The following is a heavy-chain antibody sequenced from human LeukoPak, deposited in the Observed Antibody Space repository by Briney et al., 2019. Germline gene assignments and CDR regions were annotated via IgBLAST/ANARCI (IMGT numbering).Heavy chain of an antibody. Sequence: ASVKVSCKASGGTFSSYAISWVRQAPGQGLEWMGGIIPIFGTANYAQKFQGRVTITTDESTSTAYMELSSLRSEDTAVYYCASSGGYYDSSGYNDAFDIWGQGTMVTVSS. CDR1: GGTFSSYA. J-gene: IGHJ3*02. V-gene: IGHV1-69*05. CDR3: ASSGGYYDSSGYNDAFDI. D-gene: IGHD3-22*01. CDR2: IIPIFGTA.